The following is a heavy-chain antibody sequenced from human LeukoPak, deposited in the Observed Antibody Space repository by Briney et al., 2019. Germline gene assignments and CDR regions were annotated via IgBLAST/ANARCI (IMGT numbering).Heavy chain of an antibody. CDR3: ARAITGYSSSWLSGYYFDY. Sequence: GGSLRLSCAASGFTFSSYAMSWVRQAPGKGLEWVSAISGSGGSTYYADSVKGRFTISRDNSKNTLYLQMNSLRAEDTAVYYCARAITGYSSSWLSGYYFDYWGQGTLVTVSS. CDR1: GFTFSSYA. CDR2: ISGSGGST. D-gene: IGHD6-13*01. V-gene: IGHV3-23*01. J-gene: IGHJ4*02.